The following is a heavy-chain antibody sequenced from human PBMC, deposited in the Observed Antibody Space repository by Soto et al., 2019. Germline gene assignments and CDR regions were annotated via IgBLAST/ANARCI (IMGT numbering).Heavy chain of an antibody. V-gene: IGHV3-30-3*01. CDR3: ARPQWRDDYNWGYFDL. D-gene: IGHD4-4*01. Sequence: QVQLVESGGGVVQPGRSLRLSCAASGFTFSSYAMHWVRQAPGKGLEWVAVISYDGSNKYYADSVKGRFTISRDNSKNTLYLQMNSQRAEDTAVYYGARPQWRDDYNWGYFDLWGRGTLVTVSS. J-gene: IGHJ2*01. CDR2: ISYDGSNK. CDR1: GFTFSSYA.